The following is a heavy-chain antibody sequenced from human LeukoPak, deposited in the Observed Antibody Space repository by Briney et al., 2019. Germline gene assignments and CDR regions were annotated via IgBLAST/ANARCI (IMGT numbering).Heavy chain of an antibody. V-gene: IGHV1-2*02. Sequence: RASVKVSCKASGYTFTGYYMHWVRQAPGQGLEWMGWINPNSGGTNYAQKFQGRVTMTRDTSISTAYMELSRLRSDDTAVYYCASNMITFGGVRAFDIWGQGTMVTVSS. J-gene: IGHJ3*02. D-gene: IGHD3-16*01. CDR3: ASNMITFGGVRAFDI. CDR1: GYTFTGYY. CDR2: INPNSGGT.